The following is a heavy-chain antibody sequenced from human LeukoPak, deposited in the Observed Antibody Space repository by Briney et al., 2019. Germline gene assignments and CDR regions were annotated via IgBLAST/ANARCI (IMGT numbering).Heavy chain of an antibody. Sequence: PSEALSLTCGVSGGSISNGNWWSWVRQPPGKGLEWIGEIYHTGGTNYNPSLKSRVSISVDKSKNQLSLNLNSVTAADTAVYYCVRCGSYCLDYWGQGTLVTVSS. CDR2: IYHTGGT. V-gene: IGHV4-4*02. J-gene: IGHJ4*02. CDR3: VRCGSYCLDY. D-gene: IGHD1-26*01. CDR1: GGSISNGNW.